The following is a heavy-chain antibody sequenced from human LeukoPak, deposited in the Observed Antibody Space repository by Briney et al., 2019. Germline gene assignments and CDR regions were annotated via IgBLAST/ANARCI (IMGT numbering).Heavy chain of an antibody. D-gene: IGHD6-19*01. CDR1: GFTLSSYA. J-gene: IGHJ4*02. CDR3: AKETGYSSGWRDYFDY. Sequence: PGGSLRLSCAASGFTLSSYAMSWVRQAPGKGLEWVSAISGSGGSTYYADSVKGRFTISRDNSKNTLYLQMNSLRAEDTAVYYCAKETGYSSGWRDYFDYWGQGTLVTVSS. V-gene: IGHV3-23*01. CDR2: ISGSGGST.